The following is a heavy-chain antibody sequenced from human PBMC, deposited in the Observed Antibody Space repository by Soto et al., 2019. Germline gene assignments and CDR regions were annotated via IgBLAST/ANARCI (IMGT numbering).Heavy chain of an antibody. CDR2: IYRSGDT. D-gene: IGHD6-25*01. CDR3: ATSGKGEVFAY. J-gene: IGHJ4*02. V-gene: IGHV4-4*02. CDR1: SGSISSDRW. Sequence: SETLSLTCAVSSGSISSDRWWSWVRQPPGQGLEWIAEIYRSGDTKYNLSLKTRVTISVDKSKNQFSLRLTSVTAADTAIYYWATSGKGEVFAYWGPGFLVPVPP.